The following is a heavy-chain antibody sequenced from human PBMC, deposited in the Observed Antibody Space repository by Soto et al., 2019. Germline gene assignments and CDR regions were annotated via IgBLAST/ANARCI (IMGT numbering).Heavy chain of an antibody. J-gene: IGHJ4*02. CDR2: ISDRGDTT. Sequence: QPGGSLRLSCAASGFTISSNAMYWVRQAPGKGLEWVSAISDRGDTTHYADSVKGRFTISRDTSKNTLHLQLNTLRADDTAVYYCAKDKPGTTSFDYWGQGTLVTVS. V-gene: IGHV3-23*01. CDR3: AKDKPGTTSFDY. CDR1: GFTISSNA. D-gene: IGHD1-1*01.